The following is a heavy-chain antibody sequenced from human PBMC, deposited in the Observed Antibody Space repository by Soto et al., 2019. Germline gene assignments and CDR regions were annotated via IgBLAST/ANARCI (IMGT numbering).Heavy chain of an antibody. V-gene: IGHV1-2*04. CDR3: ARDGYDILTGRYYYGMDV. J-gene: IGHJ6*02. Sequence: ASVKVSCKASGYTFTGYYMHWVRQAPGQGLEWMGWINPNSGGTNYAQKFQGWVTMTRDTSISTAYMELSRLRSDDTAVYYCARDGYDILTGRYYYGMDVWGQGDHGHRLL. CDR1: GYTFTGYY. D-gene: IGHD3-9*01. CDR2: INPNSGGT.